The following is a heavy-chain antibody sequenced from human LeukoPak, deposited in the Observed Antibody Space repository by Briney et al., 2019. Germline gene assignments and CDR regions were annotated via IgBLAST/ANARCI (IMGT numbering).Heavy chain of an antibody. D-gene: IGHD3-22*01. V-gene: IGHV4-39*01. CDR2: IYYSGST. CDR1: GDSISGSNYY. Sequence: SETLSLTCIVSGDSISGSNYYWGWIRQPPGKGLEWIGSIYYSGSTYYNPSLKSRVTISVDTSKNQFSLKLSSVTAADTAVYYCARQSGYYSVDAFDIWGQGTMVTVSS. CDR3: ARQSGYYSVDAFDI. J-gene: IGHJ3*02.